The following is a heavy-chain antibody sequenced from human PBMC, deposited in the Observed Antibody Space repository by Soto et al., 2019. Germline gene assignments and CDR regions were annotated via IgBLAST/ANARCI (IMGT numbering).Heavy chain of an antibody. CDR2: INHSGST. D-gene: IGHD3-22*01. CDR1: GGSFSGYY. J-gene: IGHJ5*02. Sequence: SETLSLTCAVYGGSFSGYYWSWIRQPPGKGLEWIGEINHSGSTNYNPSLKSRVTISVDTSKNQFSLKLSSVTAADTAVYYCARYRKTYYYDSSGRNWFDPWGQGTLVTVSS. CDR3: ARYRKTYYYDSSGRNWFDP. V-gene: IGHV4-34*01.